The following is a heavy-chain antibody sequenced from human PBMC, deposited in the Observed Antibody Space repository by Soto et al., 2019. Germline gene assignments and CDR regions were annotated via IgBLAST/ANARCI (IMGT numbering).Heavy chain of an antibody. D-gene: IGHD3-22*01. CDR2: NNHSGRV. Sequence: PPETLFLTCGVYGASFSAHSWTSICQSPGKGQEWIGDNNHSGRVNYSPSLKSRVTISLDTSKNQFSLTLSAVTAPDPAMYYCSSRAYDTTAYYRFDPWVQPTLVTVSS. CDR1: GASFSAHS. V-gene: IGHV4-34*01. CDR3: SSRAYDTTAYYRFDP. J-gene: IGHJ5*01.